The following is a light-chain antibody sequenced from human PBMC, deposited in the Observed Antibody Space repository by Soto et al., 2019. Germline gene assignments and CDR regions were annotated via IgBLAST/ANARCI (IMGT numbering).Light chain of an antibody. CDR3: QQFRSSLT. V-gene: IGKV1-13*02. J-gene: IGKJ4*01. CDR2: DVS. CDR1: QDINSA. Sequence: AIQLTQSPSSLSASVGDRVTITCRASQDINSALAWYQQKPGKGPKLLIFDVSTLETGAPSRFSSSGSGADFTLTIISLQPEDFATYYCQQFRSSLTFGGGTKVEI.